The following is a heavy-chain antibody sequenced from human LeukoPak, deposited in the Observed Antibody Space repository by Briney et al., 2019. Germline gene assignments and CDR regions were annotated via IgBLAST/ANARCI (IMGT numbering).Heavy chain of an antibody. CDR2: IYYSGST. CDR3: ARDCSGGSCYSRSRAFDI. J-gene: IGHJ3*02. D-gene: IGHD2-15*01. Sequence: SETLSLTCTVSGGSVSSGSYYWSWIRQPPGKGLEWIGYIYYSGSTNYNPSLKSRVTISVDTSKNQFSLKLSSVTAADTAVYYCARDCSGGSCYSRSRAFDIWGQGTMVTVSS. V-gene: IGHV4-61*01. CDR1: GGSVSSGSYY.